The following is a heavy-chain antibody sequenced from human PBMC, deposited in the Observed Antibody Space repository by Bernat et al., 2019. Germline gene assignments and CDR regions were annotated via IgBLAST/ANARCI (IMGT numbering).Heavy chain of an antibody. V-gene: IGHV4-4*02. CDR3: ARDAPRIAVAGNGSYGMDV. D-gene: IGHD6-19*01. CDR1: GGPISSSNW. CDR2: IYHSGST. J-gene: IGHJ6*02. Sequence: QVQLQESGPGLVKPSGTLSLTCAVSGGPISSSNWWSWVRQPPGKGLEWIGEIYHSGSTNYNPSLKSRVTISVDKSENPFSLTLSFVTDAETAVYYCARDAPRIAVAGNGSYGMDVWGQGATVPVSS.